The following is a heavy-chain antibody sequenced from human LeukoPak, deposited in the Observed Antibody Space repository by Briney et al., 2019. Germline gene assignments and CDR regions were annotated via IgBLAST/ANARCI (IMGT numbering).Heavy chain of an antibody. CDR3: ASYYYDSSGYSYYFDY. CDR2: INHSGST. V-gene: IGHV4-34*01. Sequence: SETLSLTCAVYGGSFSGYFWSWIRQPPGKGLEWIGEINHSGSTNYNPSLKSRVTISVDTSKNQFSLKLSSVTAADTAVYYCASYYYDSSGYSYYFDYWGQGTLVTVSS. D-gene: IGHD3-22*01. J-gene: IGHJ4*02. CDR1: GGSFSGYF.